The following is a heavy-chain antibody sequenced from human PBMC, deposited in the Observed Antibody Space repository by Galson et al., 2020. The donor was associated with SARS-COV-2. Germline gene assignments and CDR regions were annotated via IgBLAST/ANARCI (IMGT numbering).Heavy chain of an antibody. CDR3: ARHVPVDVPPYLNIVRGVLVGAVDV. CDR1: GFIFSDYH. CDR2: ITGGSAI. J-gene: IGHJ6*02. V-gene: IGHV3-11*01. D-gene: IGHD3-10*01. Sequence: GESLKISCAASGFIFSDYHMGWIRQAPGKGLEWLSFITGGSAIYHADSVKGRFTISRDNANNLLYLQMNSLRAEDTAFYYCARHVPVDVPPYLNIVRGVLVGAVDVWGRGTTVTVSS.